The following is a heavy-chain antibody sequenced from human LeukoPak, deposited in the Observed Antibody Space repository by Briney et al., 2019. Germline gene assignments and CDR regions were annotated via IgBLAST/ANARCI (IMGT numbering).Heavy chain of an antibody. D-gene: IGHD3-22*01. V-gene: IGHV4-30-2*01. Sequence: PSETLSLTCTVSGGSISSGGYYWSWIRQPPGKGLEWIGYIYHSGSTYYNPSLKSRVTISVDTSKNQFSLKLSSVTAADTAVYYCARDSPTYYYDSSGQHYYYYGMDVWGQGTTVTVSS. CDR2: IYHSGST. CDR3: ARDSPTYYYDSSGQHYYYYGMDV. CDR1: GGSISSGGYY. J-gene: IGHJ6*02.